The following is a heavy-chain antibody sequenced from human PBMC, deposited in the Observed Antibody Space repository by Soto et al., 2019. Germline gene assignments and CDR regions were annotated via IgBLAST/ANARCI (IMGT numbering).Heavy chain of an antibody. Sequence: GGSLRLSCAASGFTFSDYYMSWIRQAPGKGLEWVSYISSSGSTIYYTDSVKGRFSISRDNAKNSMYLQMNSLRAEDTAVYYCERRSSSPWFDPWGQGNLVTVSS. J-gene: IGHJ5*02. V-gene: IGHV3-11*01. CDR3: ERRSSSPWFDP. CDR1: GFTFSDYY. D-gene: IGHD6-13*01. CDR2: ISSSGSTI.